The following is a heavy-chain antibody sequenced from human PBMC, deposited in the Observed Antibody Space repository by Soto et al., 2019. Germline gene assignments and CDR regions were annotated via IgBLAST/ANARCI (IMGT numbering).Heavy chain of an antibody. D-gene: IGHD2-15*01. J-gene: IGHJ4*01. Sequence: DVQLLESGGGLVQPEGSLRLSCAASGFTFSSYAMGWVRQGPGKGLEWVAVVSIGGSTHYADSVRGRFTISRDNSKNTLSLQMNSLTAEDMAVYFCAKRRGAGGHFDYWGHGALVTVSS. CDR2: VSIGGST. CDR3: AKRRGAGGHFDY. CDR1: GFTFSSYA. V-gene: IGHV3-23*01.